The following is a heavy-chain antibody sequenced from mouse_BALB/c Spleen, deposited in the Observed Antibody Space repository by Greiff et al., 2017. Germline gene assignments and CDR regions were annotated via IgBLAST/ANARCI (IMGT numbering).Heavy chain of an antibody. CDR1: GYTFTSYW. CDR3: ARFGGSYWYFDV. Sequence: VQLQQSGAELAKPGASVKMSCKASGYTFTSYWMHWVQQRPGQGLEWIGYINPSTGYTEYNQKFKDKATLTADKSSSTAYMQLSSLTSEDSAVYYCARFGGSYWYFDVWGAGTTVTVSS. D-gene: IGHD3-1*01. CDR2: INPSTGYT. J-gene: IGHJ1*01. V-gene: IGHV1-7*01.